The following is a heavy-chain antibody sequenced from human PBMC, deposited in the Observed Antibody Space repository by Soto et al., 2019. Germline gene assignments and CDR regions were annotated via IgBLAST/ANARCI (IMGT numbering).Heavy chain of an antibody. V-gene: IGHV1-58*02. Sequence: QMQLVQSGPEVKKPGTSVKVSCKASGFTFTSSAMQWVRQARGQRLEWIGWIVVGSGNTNYAQKFQERVTITRDMSTSTAYMELSSLRSEDTVVYYCAADPFTMVRGVIGWFDPWGQGTLVTVSS. CDR3: AADPFTMVRGVIGWFDP. D-gene: IGHD3-10*01. J-gene: IGHJ5*02. CDR1: GFTFTSSA. CDR2: IVVGSGNT.